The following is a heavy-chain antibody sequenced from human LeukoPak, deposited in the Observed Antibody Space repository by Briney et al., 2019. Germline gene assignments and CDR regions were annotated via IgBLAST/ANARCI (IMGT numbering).Heavy chain of an antibody. J-gene: IGHJ5*02. CDR3: ATVSFDP. CDR1: GYSLTKLC. CDR2: FDPEDGET. Sequence: ASVKVSCKVSGYSLTKLCMHWVRQAPGKGLEWMGNFDPEDGETIYAQKFQGRVTMTEDTSTDTAYMELSSLRSEDTAVYYCATVSFDPWGQGTLVTVSS. V-gene: IGHV1-24*01.